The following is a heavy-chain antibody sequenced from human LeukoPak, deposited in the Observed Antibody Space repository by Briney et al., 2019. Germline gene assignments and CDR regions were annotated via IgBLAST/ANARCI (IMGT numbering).Heavy chain of an antibody. CDR1: GFTFDDYA. V-gene: IGHV3-9*01. D-gene: IGHD3-3*02. CDR2: ISWNSGSI. CDR3: AKDIGHLTYYFDY. J-gene: IGHJ4*02. Sequence: GRSLRLSCAASGFTFDDYAMHWVRQAPGKGMEWVSGISWNSGSIGYADPVKGRFTISRDNAKNSLYLQMNSPRAEDTALYYCAKDIGHLTYYFDYWGQGTLVTVSS.